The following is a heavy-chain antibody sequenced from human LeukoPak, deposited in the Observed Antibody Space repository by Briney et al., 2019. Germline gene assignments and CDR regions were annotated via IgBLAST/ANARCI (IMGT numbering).Heavy chain of an antibody. Sequence: GGSLRLSCAASGFTFSSYVMHWVRQAPGKGLEWVAATSYYGNNKYYADSVKGRFTISRDNSKNTLYLQMNSLRAEDTAVYYCAKHTGEMGSNWYDDWFDPWGQGTLVTVSS. CDR3: AKHTGEMGSNWYDDWFDP. V-gene: IGHV3-30*18. D-gene: IGHD3-3*01. J-gene: IGHJ5*02. CDR2: TSYYGNNK. CDR1: GFTFSSYV.